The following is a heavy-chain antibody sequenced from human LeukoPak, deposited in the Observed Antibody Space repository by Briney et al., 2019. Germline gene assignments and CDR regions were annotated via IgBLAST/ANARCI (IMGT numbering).Heavy chain of an antibody. D-gene: IGHD3-10*01. Sequence: SETLSLTCTVSGGSISNYYWSWMRQPPGKGLEWIGYIYYDGSTSYNPSLKSRVTISVDTSKNQFSLKLSSVTAADTAVYYCAREGLGSFFYWGQGTLVTVTS. CDR3: AREGLGSFFY. J-gene: IGHJ4*02. V-gene: IGHV4-59*12. CDR2: IYYDGST. CDR1: GGSISNYY.